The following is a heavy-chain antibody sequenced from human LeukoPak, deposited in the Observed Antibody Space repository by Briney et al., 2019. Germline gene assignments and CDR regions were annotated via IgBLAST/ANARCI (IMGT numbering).Heavy chain of an antibody. V-gene: IGHV4-59*01. CDR1: GGSISSYY. D-gene: IGHD5-12*01. J-gene: IGHJ6*03. CDR3: ARLSGGGWTMATRYYYRDV. Sequence: SETLSLTCTVSGGSISSYYWSWIRQPPGKGLEWIGYIYYSGSTNYNPSLKSRVTISVDTSKNQFSLKLSSVTAADTAVYYCARLSGGGWTMATRYYYRDVWGKGTTVTVSS. CDR2: IYYSGST.